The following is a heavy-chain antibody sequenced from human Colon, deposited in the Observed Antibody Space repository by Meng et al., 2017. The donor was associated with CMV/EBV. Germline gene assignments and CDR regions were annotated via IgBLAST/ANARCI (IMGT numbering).Heavy chain of an antibody. CDR3: AKNLFVPPAIMSVFAPNDY. J-gene: IGHJ4*02. CDR1: GISFKSYA. CDR2: INSTGDET. D-gene: IGHD2-2*02. V-gene: IGHV3-23*01. Sequence: GGSLRLSCAFSGISFKSYAMSWVRQAPGQGLEWVAVINSTGDETYYADSVKGRFMVSRDNAKNTLFLQISGLGAEDTAVYYCAKNLFVPPAIMSVFAPNDYWGQGMLVTVSS.